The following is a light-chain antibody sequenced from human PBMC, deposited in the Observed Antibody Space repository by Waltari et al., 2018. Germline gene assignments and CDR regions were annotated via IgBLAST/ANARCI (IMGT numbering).Light chain of an antibody. CDR2: APS. CDR1: QSISSY. V-gene: IGKV1-39*01. CDR3: QQSYSTPQT. J-gene: IGKJ1*01. Sequence: DIQMTQSPSSLSASVGDRVTITCRASQSISSYLNWYQQKPGKATKLLVYAPSSLQSGVPSRFSGSGSGTDFTLTISSLQPEDFATYYCQQSYSTPQTFGQGTKVEIK.